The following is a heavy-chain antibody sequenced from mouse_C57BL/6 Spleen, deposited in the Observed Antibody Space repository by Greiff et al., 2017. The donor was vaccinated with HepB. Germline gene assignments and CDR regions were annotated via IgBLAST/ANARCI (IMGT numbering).Heavy chain of an antibody. CDR2: INPNNGGT. D-gene: IGHD2-5*01. CDR1: GYTFTDYY. Sequence: VQLQQSGPELVKPGASVKISCKASGYTFTDYYMNWVKQSHGKSLEWIGDINPNNGGTSYNQKFKGKATLTVDKSSSTAYMELRSLTSEDSAVYYCAKAAYSNYYYAMDYWGQGTSVTVSS. CDR3: AKAAYSNYYYAMDY. V-gene: IGHV1-26*01. J-gene: IGHJ4*01.